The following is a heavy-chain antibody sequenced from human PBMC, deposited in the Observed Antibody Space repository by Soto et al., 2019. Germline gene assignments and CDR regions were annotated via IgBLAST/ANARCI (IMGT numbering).Heavy chain of an antibody. CDR2: IIPILGIA. CDR3: VTTSYCSGGSGSKGPRYYYYSYYTEF. J-gene: IGHJ6*03. Sequence: QVQLVQSGAEVKKPGSSVKVSCKASGGTFSSYTISWVRQAPGQGLEWMGRIIPILGIANYAQKFQGRVTITADKSTITAYKELSSLRSADTAVYYYVTTSYCSGGSGSKGPRYYYYSYYTEFWGKGTAVTASS. CDR1: GGTFSSYT. V-gene: IGHV1-69*02. D-gene: IGHD2-15*01.